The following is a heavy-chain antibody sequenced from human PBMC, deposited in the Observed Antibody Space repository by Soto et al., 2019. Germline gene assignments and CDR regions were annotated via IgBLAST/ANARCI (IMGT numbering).Heavy chain of an antibody. V-gene: IGHV3-30*18. D-gene: IGHD3-16*01. CDR2: ILYDGSAN. CDR3: AKWGEVSHNPGGNYYYGMDV. J-gene: IGHJ6*02. Sequence: QVQLVESGGGVVQPGTSLRLSCAASGFTFGNYGMHWVRQPPGKGLEWISSILYDGSANYYEDSVKGGFTTSRYGSKNTLYLKMDSLRPEDTAVYYCAKWGEVSHNPGGNYYYGMDVWGQGTTVTLSS. CDR1: GFTFGNYG.